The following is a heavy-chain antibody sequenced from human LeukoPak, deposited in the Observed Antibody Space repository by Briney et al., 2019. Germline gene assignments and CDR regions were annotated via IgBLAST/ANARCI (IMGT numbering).Heavy chain of an antibody. CDR1: GFTFSRFW. J-gene: IGHJ4*02. V-gene: IGHV3-7*01. CDR3: ARDLNYFDY. Sequence: GGSLRLSCSASGFTFSRFWMRWVRQAPGKGLEWVANIKQDGSEKYYVDSVRGRFTISRDNATNSLYLQMNSLRAEDTAVYYCARDLNYFDYWGQGTLVTVSS. CDR2: IKQDGSEK.